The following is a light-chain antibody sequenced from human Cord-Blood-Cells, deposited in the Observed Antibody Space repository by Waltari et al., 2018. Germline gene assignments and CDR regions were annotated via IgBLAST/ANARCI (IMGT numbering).Light chain of an antibody. CDR2: EGS. Sequence: QSALTQPASVSGSPGQSFTTPCPGTSIDVGGYNLVSWYQQHPGKAPKLMIYEGSKRPSGVSNRFSGSKSGNTASLTISGLQAEDEADYYCCSYAGSSTYVFGTGTKVTVL. V-gene: IGLV2-23*01. J-gene: IGLJ1*01. CDR3: CSYAGSSTYV. CDR1: SIDVGGYNL.